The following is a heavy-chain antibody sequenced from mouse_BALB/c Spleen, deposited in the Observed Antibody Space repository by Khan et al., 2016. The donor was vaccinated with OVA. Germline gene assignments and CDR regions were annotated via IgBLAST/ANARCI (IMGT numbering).Heavy chain of an antibody. J-gene: IGHJ3*01. Sequence: IQLVQSGAELVKPGASVKLSCTASGFNIKDTYMHWVKQRPEQGLEWIGRIDPANGNTKYDPKFQGKATITADTSSNTAYLHLSSLTSEDTAVYYCARDYWDVFAYGGQGTLVTVSA. V-gene: IGHV14-3*02. D-gene: IGHD4-1*01. CDR2: IDPANGNT. CDR3: ARDYWDVFAY. CDR1: GFNIKDTY.